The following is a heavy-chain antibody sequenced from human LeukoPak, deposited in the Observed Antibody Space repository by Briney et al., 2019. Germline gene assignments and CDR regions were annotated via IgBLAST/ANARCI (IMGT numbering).Heavy chain of an antibody. CDR3: ARGYCSGGSCSPLDY. J-gene: IGHJ4*02. Sequence: PSETLSLTCTVSGGSISSSSYYWGWIRQPPGKGLEWIGSIYYRGSTYYNPSLKSRVTISVATSKNQFTLKLSSVTAADTAVYYCARGYCSGGSCSPLDYWGQGTLVTVSS. D-gene: IGHD2-15*01. CDR2: IYYRGST. CDR1: GGSISSSSYY. V-gene: IGHV4-39*01.